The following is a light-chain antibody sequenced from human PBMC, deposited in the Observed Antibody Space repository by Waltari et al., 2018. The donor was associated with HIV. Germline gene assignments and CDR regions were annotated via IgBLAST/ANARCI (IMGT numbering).Light chain of an antibody. CDR2: DVS. Sequence: QSALTQPAPVSGSPGQSITISCTGTSSAVGGYNYVSWYQQHPGKAPKLMIYDVSKRPSGVSNRFSGSKSGNTASLTISGLQAEDEADYYCCSYAGSSTLVFGGGTKLTVL. J-gene: IGLJ2*01. CDR1: SSAVGGYNY. CDR3: CSYAGSSTLV. V-gene: IGLV2-23*02.